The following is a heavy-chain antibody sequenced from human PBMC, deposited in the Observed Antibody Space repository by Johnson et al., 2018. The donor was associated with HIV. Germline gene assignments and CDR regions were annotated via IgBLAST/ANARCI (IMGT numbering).Heavy chain of an antibody. CDR2: ISYDGSTK. J-gene: IGHJ3*02. CDR1: GFTFSSYA. D-gene: IGHD6-13*01. Sequence: QVQLVESGGGLVQPGGSLRLSCAASGFTFSSYAMSWVRQAPGKGLEWVAFISYDGSTKYYADSVRGRFTISRDNSKNTLYLQMNSLPPEDTAVYYCATEGAAAAAGPSDAFDIWGQGTMVTVSS. CDR3: ATEGAAAAAGPSDAFDI. V-gene: IGHV3-30-3*01.